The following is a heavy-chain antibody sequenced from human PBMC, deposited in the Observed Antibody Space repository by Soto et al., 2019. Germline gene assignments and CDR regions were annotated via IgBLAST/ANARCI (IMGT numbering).Heavy chain of an antibody. Sequence: SLRLSCAVSGFTFSTYAMSWVRQAPGKGLEWVSTISGSGGSTYYADSVKGRFTISRDNSKNTLYLEMNSLRAEDTAVYYCAKGDSGSEDYWGQGTLVTVSS. CDR3: AKGDSGSEDY. D-gene: IGHD3-22*01. J-gene: IGHJ4*02. V-gene: IGHV3-23*01. CDR2: ISGSGGST. CDR1: GFTFSTYA.